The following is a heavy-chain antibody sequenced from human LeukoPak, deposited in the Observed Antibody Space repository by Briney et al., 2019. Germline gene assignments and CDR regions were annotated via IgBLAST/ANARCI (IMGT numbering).Heavy chain of an antibody. J-gene: IGHJ4*02. Sequence: PSETLSLTCTVSGGSMSPYHWGWIRQPPGKGLEWTGYIYYSGSTNYNPSLKSRVTISVDTSKNQFSLKLSSVTAADTAVYYCAREVYCGGDCPTYFDYWGQGTLVTVSS. CDR1: GGSMSPYH. CDR2: IYYSGST. CDR3: AREVYCGGDCPTYFDY. D-gene: IGHD2-21*02. V-gene: IGHV4-59*01.